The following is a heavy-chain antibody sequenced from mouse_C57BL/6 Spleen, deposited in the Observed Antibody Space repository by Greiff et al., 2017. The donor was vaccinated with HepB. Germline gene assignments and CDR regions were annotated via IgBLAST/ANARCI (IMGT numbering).Heavy chain of an antibody. CDR2: IYPGSGST. CDR1: GYTFTSYW. Sequence: QVQLQQSGAELVKPGASVKMSCKASGYTFTSYWITWVKQRPGQGLEWIGDIYPGSGSTNYNEKFKSKATLTVDTSSSTAYMQLSSLTSEDSAVYYCARYDSSGYWFAYWGQGTLVTVSA. CDR3: ARYDSSGYWFAY. J-gene: IGHJ3*01. D-gene: IGHD3-2*02. V-gene: IGHV1-55*01.